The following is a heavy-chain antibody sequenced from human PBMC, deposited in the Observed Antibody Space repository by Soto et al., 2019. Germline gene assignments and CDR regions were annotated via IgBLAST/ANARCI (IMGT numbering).Heavy chain of an antibody. Sequence: GGSLRLSCSASGFTFTSYAMSWVRQAPGKGLEWVSGISGSSGDTKNEDSVKGRFTISRDDSKNMLYLQMNNLCAEDTAVHYCAKRDFWTLHNTDLDSWGRGTRGAVSS. V-gene: IGHV3-23*01. J-gene: IGHJ4*02. CDR2: ISGSSGDT. CDR1: GFTFTSYA. CDR3: AKRDFWTLHNTDLDS. D-gene: IGHD3-3*01.